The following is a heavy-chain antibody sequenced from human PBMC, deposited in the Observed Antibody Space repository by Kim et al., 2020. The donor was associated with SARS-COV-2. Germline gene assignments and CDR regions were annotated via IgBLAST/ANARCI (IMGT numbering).Heavy chain of an antibody. V-gene: IGHV4-39*01. D-gene: IGHD4-17*01. J-gene: IGHJ4*02. CDR1: GGSISSSSYY. Sequence: SETLSLTCTVSGGSISSSSYYWGWIRQPPGKGLEWIGSIYYSGSTYYNPSLKSRVTISVDTSKNQFSLKLSSVTAADTAVYYCARQGGNRPLKPQTTVVTNWGQGTLVTVSS. CDR2: IYYSGST. CDR3: ARQGGNRPLKPQTTVVTN.